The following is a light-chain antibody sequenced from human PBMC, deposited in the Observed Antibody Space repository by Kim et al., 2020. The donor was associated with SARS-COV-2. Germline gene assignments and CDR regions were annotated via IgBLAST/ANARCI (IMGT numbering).Light chain of an antibody. J-gene: IGLJ1*01. CDR3: QVWDSSSDHV. V-gene: IGLV3-21*04. CDR1: NIGSKS. Sequence: VAPGKTARVTWGGNNIGSKSVQWYQQKPGQAHVLVIYYDSDRHSGSPERFSGSNSGNTATLTISRVEAGDEADYYCQVWDSSSDHVFGTGTKVTVL. CDR2: YDS.